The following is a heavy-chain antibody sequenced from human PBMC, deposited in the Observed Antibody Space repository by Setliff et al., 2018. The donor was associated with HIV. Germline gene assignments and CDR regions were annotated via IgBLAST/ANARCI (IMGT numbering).Heavy chain of an antibody. V-gene: IGHV4-39*01. CDR3: ARTQPDTMCGVVVFDC. Sequence: PSETLSLTCTVSGGSISSSGPGYYWGWVRQPPGGGLEWIGSVYYGGRTYYNPSLRSRVTISVDTSKNQLSLRLTTMTAADTAVYYCARTQPDTMCGVVVFDCWGQGKMVTVSS. D-gene: IGHD3-3*01. CDR2: VYYGGRT. CDR1: GGSISSSGPGYY. J-gene: IGHJ4*02.